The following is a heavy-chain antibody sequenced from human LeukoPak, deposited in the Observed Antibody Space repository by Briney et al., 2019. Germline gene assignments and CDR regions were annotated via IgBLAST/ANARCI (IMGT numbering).Heavy chain of an antibody. CDR1: GFNLRDYW. J-gene: IGHJ5*02. V-gene: IGHV3-74*01. D-gene: IGHD4-11*01. CDR2: LGTDGTYT. Sequence: GGSLRLSCAASGFNLRDYWMQWVRHAPRKGLVWVSRLGTDGTYTNYTDSVTGRFTISRDNAKNTLYLQMDSLRAEDTSFYYCVRDPSNSGNWFDLWGQGTLVTVSS. CDR3: VRDPSNSGNWFDL.